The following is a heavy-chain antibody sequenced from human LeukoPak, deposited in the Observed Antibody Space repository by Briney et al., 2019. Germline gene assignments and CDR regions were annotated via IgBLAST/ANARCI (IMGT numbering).Heavy chain of an antibody. CDR1: GYSFTSYW. CDR3: ARHHYDFWSGYPPYGMDV. Sequence: GESLKISCKGSGYSFTSYWIGWVRQMPGKGLEWMGIIYPGDSDTRYSPSFQGQVTISADKSTSTAYLQWSSLKASDTAMYYCARHHYDFWSGYPPYGMDVWGQGTTVTVSS. CDR2: IYPGDSDT. D-gene: IGHD3-3*01. V-gene: IGHV5-51*01. J-gene: IGHJ6*02.